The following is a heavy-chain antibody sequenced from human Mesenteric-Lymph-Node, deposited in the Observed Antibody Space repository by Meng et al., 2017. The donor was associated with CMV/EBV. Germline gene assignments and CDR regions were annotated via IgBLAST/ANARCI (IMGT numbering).Heavy chain of an antibody. CDR3: ARVGVYCSSTSCYRGALDY. J-gene: IGHJ4*02. Sequence: GGSLRLSCAASGFTFSSYWMTWVSQAPGKGLEWVANIKQDGSEKYYVDSVKGRFTISRDNAKNSLYLQMNSLRAEDTAVYYCARVGVYCSSTSCYRGALDYWGQGTLVTVSS. CDR2: IKQDGSEK. CDR1: GFTFSSYW. D-gene: IGHD2-2*02. V-gene: IGHV3-7*01.